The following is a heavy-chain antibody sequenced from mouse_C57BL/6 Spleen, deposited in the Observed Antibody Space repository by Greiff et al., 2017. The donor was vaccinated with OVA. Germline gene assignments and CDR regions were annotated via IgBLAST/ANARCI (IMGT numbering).Heavy chain of an antibody. CDR1: GYTFTDYY. CDR3: ARSRSYAMDD. J-gene: IGHJ4*01. D-gene: IGHD1-1*01. CDR2: IIPNNGGT. Sequence: EVQLQQSGPELVKPGASVKLSCKASGYTFTDYYMNWVKQSPGHSLEWIGDIIPNNGGTSYNQKFKGKATLTADKSSSTAYMELSSLTSEDSAAYDCARSRSYAMDDWGKGTSVTV. V-gene: IGHV1-26*01.